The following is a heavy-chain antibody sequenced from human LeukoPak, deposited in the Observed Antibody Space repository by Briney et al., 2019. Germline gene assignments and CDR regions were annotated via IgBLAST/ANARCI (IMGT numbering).Heavy chain of an antibody. V-gene: IGHV4-4*07. J-gene: IGHJ5*02. Sequence: PSETLSLTCTVAGGSISTFYWSWIRQPAGKGLEWIGRIYTSGSTNYNPSLKSRVTISVDTSKNQFSLKLSSVTAADTAVYDCARRGSFLYNWFDPWGQGTLVTVSS. CDR1: GGSISTFY. D-gene: IGHD1-26*01. CDR2: IYTSGST. CDR3: ARRGSFLYNWFDP.